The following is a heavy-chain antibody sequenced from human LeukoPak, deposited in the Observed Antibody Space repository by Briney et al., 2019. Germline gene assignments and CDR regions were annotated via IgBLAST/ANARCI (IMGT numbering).Heavy chain of an antibody. CDR2: MNPNSGNT. Sequence: ASVKVSCKASGYTFTGYYMHWVRQAPGQGLEWMGWMNPNSGNTGYAQKFQGRVTMTRNTSISTAYMELSSLRSEDTAVYYCARGGVVVAASNFFDYWGQGTLVTVSS. CDR3: ARGGVVVAASNFFDY. CDR1: GYTFTGYY. J-gene: IGHJ4*02. D-gene: IGHD2-15*01. V-gene: IGHV1-8*02.